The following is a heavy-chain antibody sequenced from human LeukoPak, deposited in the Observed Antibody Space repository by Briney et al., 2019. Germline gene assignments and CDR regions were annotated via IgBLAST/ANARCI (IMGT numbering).Heavy chain of an antibody. V-gene: IGHV3-9*01. D-gene: IGHD3-22*01. CDR2: ISRKSDSE. J-gene: IGHJ4*02. Sequence: PGRYLRLSCVGSGFTFDEYALHWVRQAPGKGLEWVAGISRKSDSEGYADSVRGRFTIFRDNAHKSLYLQMNSLRAEDTALYYCAKDSSSYYDSGGYSAWGQGARVTVS. CDR3: AKDSSSYYDSGGYSA. CDR1: GFTFDEYA.